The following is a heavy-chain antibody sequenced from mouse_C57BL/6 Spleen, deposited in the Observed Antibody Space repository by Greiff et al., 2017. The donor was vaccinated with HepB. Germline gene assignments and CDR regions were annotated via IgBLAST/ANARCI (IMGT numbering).Heavy chain of an antibody. CDR1: GFTFSDYY. V-gene: IGHV5-16*01. J-gene: IGHJ4*01. D-gene: IGHD2-5*01. Sequence: EVKLLESEGGLVQPGSSMKLSCTASGFTFSDYYMAWVRQVPEKGLEWVANINYDGSSTYYLDSLKSRFIISRDNAKNILYLQMSSLKSEDTATYYCARDGSNYGAMDYWGQGTSVTVSS. CDR2: INYDGSST. CDR3: ARDGSNYGAMDY.